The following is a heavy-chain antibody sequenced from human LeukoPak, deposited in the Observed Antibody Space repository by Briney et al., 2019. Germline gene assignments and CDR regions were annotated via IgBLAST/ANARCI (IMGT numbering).Heavy chain of an antibody. J-gene: IGHJ3*01. CDR1: GFTFSNFW. D-gene: IGHD6-19*01. CDR2: INQDGSET. Sequence: GGSLRLSCTASGFTFSNFWMSWVRQAPGKGLEWVATINQDGSETYYVDSLKGRFTISGDNAKNSLSLQMNSLRAEDTAVYYCATSSSGWYHNWGRGTLVTVSS. CDR3: ATSSSGWYHN. V-gene: IGHV3-7*03.